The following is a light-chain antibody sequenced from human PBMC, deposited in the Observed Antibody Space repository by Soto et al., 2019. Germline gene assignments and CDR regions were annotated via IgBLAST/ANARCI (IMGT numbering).Light chain of an antibody. V-gene: IGLV2-14*01. CDR3: ISYTGSSTSYV. CDR1: SSDVGAYNH. Sequence: QSVLTQPASVSGSPGQSITISCTGTSSDVGAYNHVAWYQQHPGKAPKFMIYEVSNRPSGVSNRFSGSKSGNMASLTISGLQAEDEADYYCISYTGSSTSYVFGTGTKLTVL. J-gene: IGLJ1*01. CDR2: EVS.